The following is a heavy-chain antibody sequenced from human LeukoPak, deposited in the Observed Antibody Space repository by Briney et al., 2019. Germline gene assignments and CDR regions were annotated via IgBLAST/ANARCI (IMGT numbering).Heavy chain of an antibody. CDR2: IYSSGST. D-gene: IGHD6-19*01. V-gene: IGHV4-61*02. CDR1: GGSISSGSYY. J-gene: IGHJ5*02. Sequence: SETLSLTCTVSGGSISSGSYYWSWIRQPAGKGLEWIGRIYSSGSTNYNPSLKSRVTISVDTSKNQFSLKLSSVTAADTAVYYCARHRSSGWYLRWFDPWGQGTLVTVSS. CDR3: ARHRSSGWYLRWFDP.